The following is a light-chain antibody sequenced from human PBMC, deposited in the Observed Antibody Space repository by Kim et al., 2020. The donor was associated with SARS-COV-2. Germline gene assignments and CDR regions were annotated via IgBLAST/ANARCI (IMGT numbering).Light chain of an antibody. CDR2: EVT. J-gene: IGLJ2*01. V-gene: IGLV2-23*02. CDR3: CSYAGSSTFVV. CDR1: SNDVGSYNL. Sequence: QSITISCTGTSNDVGSYNLVSWYQQHPGKAPKLMIYEVTERPSGVSNRFSGSKSGNTASLTISGLQAEDEADYYCCSYAGSSTFVVFGGGTQLTVL.